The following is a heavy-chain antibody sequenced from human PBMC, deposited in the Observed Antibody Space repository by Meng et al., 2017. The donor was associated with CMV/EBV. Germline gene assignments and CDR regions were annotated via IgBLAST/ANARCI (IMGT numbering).Heavy chain of an antibody. J-gene: IGHJ4*02. Sequence: SETLSLTCTVSGGSTSSYYWSWIRQPPGKGLEWIGYIYYSGSTNYNPSLKSRVTISVDTSKNQFSLKLSSVTAADTAVYYCARFITFGGVIVIDYWGQGTLVTVSS. CDR2: IYYSGST. CDR1: GGSTSSYY. CDR3: ARFITFGGVIVIDY. V-gene: IGHV4-59*01. D-gene: IGHD3-16*02.